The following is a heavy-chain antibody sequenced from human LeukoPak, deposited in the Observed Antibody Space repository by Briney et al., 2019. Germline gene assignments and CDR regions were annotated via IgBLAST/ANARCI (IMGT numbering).Heavy chain of an antibody. J-gene: IGHJ4*02. CDR3: ARRLTGNFDY. CDR2: IISSSSYT. V-gene: IGHV3-11*03. CDR1: GFTFSDYY. Sequence: KPGGSLRLSCAASGFTFSDYYMSWIRQAPGKGLEWVSYIISSSSYTNYADSVKGRFTISRDNAKNSLYLQMNSLRAEDTAVYYCARRLTGNFDYWGQGTLVTVSS. D-gene: IGHD3-22*01.